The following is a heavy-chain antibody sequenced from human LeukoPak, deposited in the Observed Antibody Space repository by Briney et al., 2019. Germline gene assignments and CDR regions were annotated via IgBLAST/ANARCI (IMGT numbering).Heavy chain of an antibody. Sequence: RGSLRLSCVASGFLFTNAWTCWVRPAPGGGLEWVGRIISKTDGGTIDYAEHVKGRFTISRDDSKDTLYLQMNSLKTEDTAVYYCTTDLLGLCSSTGCYDNWLDPWGQGTLVTVSS. CDR3: TTDLLGLCSSTGCYDNWLDP. CDR1: GFLFTNAW. J-gene: IGHJ5*02. V-gene: IGHV3-15*01. CDR2: IISKTDGGTI. D-gene: IGHD2-2*01.